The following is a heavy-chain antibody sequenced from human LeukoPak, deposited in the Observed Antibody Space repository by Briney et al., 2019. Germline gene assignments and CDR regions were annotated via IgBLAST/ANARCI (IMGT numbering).Heavy chain of an antibody. CDR2: IRYDGSNK. J-gene: IGHJ4*02. CDR1: GFTFSSYG. D-gene: IGHD3-10*01. V-gene: IGHV3-30*02. CDR3: AKVARGLLWFGELSDPANYFDY. Sequence: GGSLRLSCAASGFTFSSYGMHWVRHAPGKGLELVAFIRYDGSNKYYADSVKGRFTISRDNSKNTLYLQMNSLRAEDTAVYYCAKVARGLLWFGELSDPANYFDYWGQGTLVTVSS.